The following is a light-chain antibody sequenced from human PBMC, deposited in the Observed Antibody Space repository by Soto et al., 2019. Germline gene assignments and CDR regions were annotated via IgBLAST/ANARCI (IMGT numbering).Light chain of an antibody. CDR1: QSISSY. V-gene: IGKV1-39*01. CDR3: QQTYSTPLT. J-gene: IGKJ4*01. Sequence: DIPMTQSPSSLSASVGDRVTITCRASQSISSYLNWYQQKPGQAPNLLIYTASSLQSGVPSRFSGSGSGTDFTLTISSLQPEDFATYYCQQTYSTPLTFGGGTKVDIK. CDR2: TAS.